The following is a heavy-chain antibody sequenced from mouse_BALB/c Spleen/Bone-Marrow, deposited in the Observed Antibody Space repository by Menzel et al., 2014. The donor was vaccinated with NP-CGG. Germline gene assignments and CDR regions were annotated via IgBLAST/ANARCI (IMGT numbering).Heavy chain of an antibody. J-gene: IGHJ2*01. CDR1: GYTFTSYW. CDR2: FYPGDGDT. V-gene: IGHV1-87*01. CDR3: ARGGANVDY. Sequence: QVQLQQSGAELARPGASVKLSCKASGYTFTSYWMQWLKQRPGQGLEWIGAFYPGDGDTRYSQKFKGKATWTADKSSSTAYMQLSSLASEDSAVYYCARGGANVDYWGQGTTLTVSS.